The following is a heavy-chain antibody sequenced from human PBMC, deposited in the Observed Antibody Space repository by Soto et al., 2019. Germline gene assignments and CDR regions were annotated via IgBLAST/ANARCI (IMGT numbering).Heavy chain of an antibody. CDR2: ISWDGGST. D-gene: IGHD3-10*01. CDR3: AKDMGLSYYGSGSQSFDY. J-gene: IGHJ4*02. V-gene: IGHV3-43*01. CDR1: GFTFDDYT. Sequence: GGSLRLSCAASGFTFDDYTMHWVRQAPGKGLEWVSLISWDGGSTYYADSVKGRFTISRDNNKNSLYLQMNSLRTEDTALYYCAKDMGLSYYGSGSQSFDYWGQGTLVTVSS.